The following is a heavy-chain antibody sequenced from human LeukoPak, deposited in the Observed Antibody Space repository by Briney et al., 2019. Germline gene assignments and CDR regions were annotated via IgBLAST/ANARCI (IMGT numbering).Heavy chain of an antibody. CDR3: ARAAGYYDSSGSIRYYFDY. CDR2: ISSSGSTI. Sequence: GGSLRLSCAASGFTFSDYYMSWIRQAPGKGLEWVSYISSSGSTIYYADSVKGRFTISRDNAKNSLYLQMNSLRAEDTAVYYCARAAGYYDSSGSIRYYFDYWGQGTLVTVSS. J-gene: IGHJ4*02. CDR1: GFTFSDYY. V-gene: IGHV3-11*01. D-gene: IGHD3-22*01.